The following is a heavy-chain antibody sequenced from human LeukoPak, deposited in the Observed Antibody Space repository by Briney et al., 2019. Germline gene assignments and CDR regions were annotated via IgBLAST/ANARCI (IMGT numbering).Heavy chain of an antibody. Sequence: GGSLKLSCAASGFSVSNYYMSWVRQPPGKGLEWVSVMYTGGGRYYGDSVKGRFTISRDNSKNTVFLQMNSLRVEDTALYYCTRGQSYCGADCYSDWGQGTLVTVSS. CDR3: TRGQSYCGADCYSD. V-gene: IGHV3-66*01. CDR1: GFSVSNYY. CDR2: MYTGGGR. J-gene: IGHJ4*02. D-gene: IGHD2-21*02.